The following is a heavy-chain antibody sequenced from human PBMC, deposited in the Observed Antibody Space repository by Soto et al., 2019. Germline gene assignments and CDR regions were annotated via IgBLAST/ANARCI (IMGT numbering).Heavy chain of an antibody. D-gene: IGHD6-13*01. Sequence: SETLSLTCAVYGGSFSGYYWSWIRQPPGKGLEWIGEINHSGSTNYNPSLKSRVTISVDTSKNQFSLKLSSVTAADTAVYYCARGVIAAAGTKGALAYWGQGTLVTVSS. CDR3: ARGVIAAAGTKGALAY. CDR1: GGSFSGYY. J-gene: IGHJ4*02. CDR2: INHSGST. V-gene: IGHV4-34*01.